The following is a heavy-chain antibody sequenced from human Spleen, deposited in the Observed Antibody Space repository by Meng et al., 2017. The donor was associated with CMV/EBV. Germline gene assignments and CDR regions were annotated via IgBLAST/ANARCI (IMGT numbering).Heavy chain of an antibody. D-gene: IGHD6-19*01. CDR3: ASGWLRPFDY. CDR1: VFNFSSYS. V-gene: IGHV3-21*01. Sequence: LFCAASVFNFSSYSMNWVRQAPGKGLEWVSSISSSSSYIYYADSVKGRFTISRDNAKNSLYLQMNSLRAEDTAVYYRASGWLRPFDYWGQGTLVTVSS. CDR2: ISSSSSYI. J-gene: IGHJ4*02.